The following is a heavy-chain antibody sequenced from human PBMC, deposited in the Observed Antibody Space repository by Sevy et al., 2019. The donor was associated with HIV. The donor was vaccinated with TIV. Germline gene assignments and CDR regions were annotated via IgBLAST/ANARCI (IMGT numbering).Heavy chain of an antibody. CDR3: AGVALTFGGGPYEKHYFMDV. V-gene: IGHV3-30*03. D-gene: IGHD3-16*01. Sequence: GGSLRLSCAAPGFTFSSYDMHWVRQAPGKGLEWVAAISYDGSNNFYLDSVKGRFTMSRDNSKSTLYLQLSSLRAEDTAGYDCAGVALTFGGGPYEKHYFMDVWGKGTTVTVSS. CDR1: GFTFSSYD. CDR2: ISYDGSNN. J-gene: IGHJ6*03.